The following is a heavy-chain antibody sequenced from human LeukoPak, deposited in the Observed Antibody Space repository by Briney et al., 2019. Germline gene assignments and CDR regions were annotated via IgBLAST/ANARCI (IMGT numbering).Heavy chain of an antibody. D-gene: IGHD3-3*01. CDR2: IRYDGSNK. CDR1: GFTSSSYG. V-gene: IGHV3-30*02. CDR3: AKDGITIFGVVVFPYYFDY. Sequence: GGSLRLSCAASGFTSSSYGMHWVRQAPGKGLEWVAFIRYDGSNKYYADSVKGRFTISRDNSKNTLYLQMNSLRAEDTAVYYCAKDGITIFGVVVFPYYFDYWGQGTLVTVSS. J-gene: IGHJ4*02.